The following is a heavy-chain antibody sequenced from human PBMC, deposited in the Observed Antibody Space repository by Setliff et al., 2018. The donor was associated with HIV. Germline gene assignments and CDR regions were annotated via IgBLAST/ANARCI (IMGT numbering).Heavy chain of an antibody. J-gene: IGHJ4*02. CDR1: GFTFSTHE. CDR2: ITGSGKTV. V-gene: IGHV3-48*03. CDR3: ARDEPTGGIDY. Sequence: LSCAASGFTFSTHEMNWVRQAPGKGLEWVSYITGSGKTVYYADSVKGRFTISRDNAKNSLYLQMNSLRAEDTAVYYCARDEPTGGIDYWGQGTLVTVSS. D-gene: IGHD3-16*01.